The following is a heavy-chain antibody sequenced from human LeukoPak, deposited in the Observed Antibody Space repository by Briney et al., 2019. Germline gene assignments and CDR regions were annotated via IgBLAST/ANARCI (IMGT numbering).Heavy chain of an antibody. D-gene: IGHD1-26*01. V-gene: IGHV3-11*04. CDR1: GFTFSDYY. Sequence: GGSLRLSCAAPGFTFSDYYMSWIRQAPGKGLEWVSYISSSGSTIYYADSVKGRFTISRDNAKNSLYLQMNSLRAEDTAVYYCARAWNLVGATKILDYWGQGTLVTVSS. CDR3: ARAWNLVGATKILDY. J-gene: IGHJ4*02. CDR2: ISSSGSTI.